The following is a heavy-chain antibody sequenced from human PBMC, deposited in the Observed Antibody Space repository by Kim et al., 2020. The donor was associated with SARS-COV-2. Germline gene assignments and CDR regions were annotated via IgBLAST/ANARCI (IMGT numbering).Heavy chain of an antibody. CDR1: GFTFSSYS. V-gene: IGHV3-48*02. CDR3: ARDRGSSTSYYYGMDV. J-gene: IGHJ6*01. CDR2: ISSSSSTN. Sequence: GGSLRLSCAASGFTFSSYSMNWVRQAPGKGLEWVSYISSSSSTNYYADSVKGLFTFSRNNDKNSLYLKMNRMTDEETAVYYCARDRGSSTSYYYGMDVWG. D-gene: IGHD2-2*01.